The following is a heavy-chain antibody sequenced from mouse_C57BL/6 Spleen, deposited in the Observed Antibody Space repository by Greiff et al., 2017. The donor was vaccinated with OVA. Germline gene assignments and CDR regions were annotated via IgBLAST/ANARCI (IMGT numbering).Heavy chain of an antibody. CDR1: GFTFSDYY. J-gene: IGHJ2*01. Sequence: EVKLVESEGGLVQPGSSMKLSCTASGFTFSDYYTAWVRQVPEKGLEWVANINYDGSSTYYLDSLKSRFIISRDNAKNILYLQMSSLKSEDTATYYCARDREELLGLFDYWGQGTTLTVSS. CDR3: ARDREELLGLFDY. D-gene: IGHD2-1*01. V-gene: IGHV5-16*01. CDR2: INYDGSST.